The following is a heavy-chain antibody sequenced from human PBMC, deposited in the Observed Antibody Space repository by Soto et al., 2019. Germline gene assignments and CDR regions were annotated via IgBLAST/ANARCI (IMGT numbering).Heavy chain of an antibody. J-gene: IGHJ4*02. Sequence: GGSLRLSCAASGFTFSSYSMNWVRQAPGKGLEWISYITNGGTTIYYADSVKDRFTISRDNAKNSLYLHMNSLRDDDTAVYYCATPVVRFLEWTTDYWGQGTLVTVSS. CDR3: ATPVVRFLEWTTDY. CDR2: ITNGGTTI. D-gene: IGHD3-3*01. CDR1: GFTFSSYS. V-gene: IGHV3-48*02.